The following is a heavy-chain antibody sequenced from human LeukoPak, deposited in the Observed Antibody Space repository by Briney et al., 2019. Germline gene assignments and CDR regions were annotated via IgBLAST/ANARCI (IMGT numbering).Heavy chain of an antibody. V-gene: IGHV3-23*01. CDR1: GFTFSSYA. CDR2: VSGSGGST. D-gene: IGHD3-22*01. Sequence: GVSLRLSCAASGFTFSSYAMTWVRQAPGKGLEWVSGVSGSGGSTYYADSVKGRFTISRDNSKNTLSLQMSSLRAEDTAVYYCARDRNVGYYYDSSGTYYFDYWGQGTLVTVSS. CDR3: ARDRNVGYYYDSSGTYYFDY. J-gene: IGHJ4*02.